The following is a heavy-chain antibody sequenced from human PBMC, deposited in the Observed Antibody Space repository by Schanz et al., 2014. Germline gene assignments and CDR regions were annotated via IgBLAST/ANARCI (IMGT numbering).Heavy chain of an antibody. CDR2: INYSGSA. V-gene: IGHV4-34*01. CDR3: AKGGRYCSGGGCQYPYNYCGIDV. D-gene: IGHD2-15*01. CDR1: GGSVSGYF. Sequence: VQLQQWGAGRLRPAETLSLTCAVYGGSVSGYFWTWIRQSPRKGLAWIGEINYSGSAHYNPALTSRLAVSMDASKSQLTLKMKCVSAADTAVYYCAKGGRYCSGGGCQYPYNYCGIDVWGQGTTXTVSS. J-gene: IGHJ6*02.